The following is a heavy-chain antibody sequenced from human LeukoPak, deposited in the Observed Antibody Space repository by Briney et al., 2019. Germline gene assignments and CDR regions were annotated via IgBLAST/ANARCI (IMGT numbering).Heavy chain of an antibody. Sequence: GGSLRLSCAASGFTFDDYAMHWVRQAPGKGLEWVSGISWNSGSIGYADSVKGRFTISRDNAKNSLYLQMNSLRAEDTALYYCAKGYYGGNSSGFRNGMDVWGQGTTVTVSS. CDR3: AKGYYGGNSSGFRNGMDV. J-gene: IGHJ6*02. V-gene: IGHV3-9*01. CDR1: GFTFDDYA. CDR2: ISWNSGSI. D-gene: IGHD4-23*01.